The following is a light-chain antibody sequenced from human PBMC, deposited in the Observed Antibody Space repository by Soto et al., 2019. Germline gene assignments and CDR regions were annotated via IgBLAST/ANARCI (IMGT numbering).Light chain of an antibody. CDR3: QQSYSTPRT. CDR2: AAS. Sequence: DIQMTQSPSSLSASVGDRVTITCRASQSISSYLNWYQQKPGKAPKLLIYAASSLQSGVPSRFSVMGSWTDFTLTISSLQPEDFATYYCQQSYSTPRTFGQGTKVDI. CDR1: QSISSY. J-gene: IGKJ1*01. V-gene: IGKV1-39*01.